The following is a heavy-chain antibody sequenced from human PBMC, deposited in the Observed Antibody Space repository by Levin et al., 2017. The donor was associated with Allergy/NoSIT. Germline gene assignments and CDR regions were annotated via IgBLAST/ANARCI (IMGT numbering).Heavy chain of an antibody. D-gene: IGHD5-24*01. Sequence: GESLKISCAASGFTISSNYMSWVRQAPGKGLEWVSVIYSGGSTYYADSVKGRFTISRDNSKNTLYLQMNSLRAEDTAVYYCARDCRDGYNYGYWYFDLWGRGTLVTVSS. V-gene: IGHV3-53*01. CDR3: ARDCRDGYNYGYWYFDL. CDR1: GFTISSNY. CDR2: IYSGGST. J-gene: IGHJ2*01.